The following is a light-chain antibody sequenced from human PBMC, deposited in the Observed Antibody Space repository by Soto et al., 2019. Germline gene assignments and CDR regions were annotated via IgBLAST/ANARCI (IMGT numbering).Light chain of an antibody. J-gene: IGKJ4*01. Sequence: EIGVTQSPATLSVSPGERAALSCRASQSVSSNLAWYQQKPGQAPSLLIYGASTRATDVPDRFSGSGSGTDFTLTISSLQSEDFAVYYCQQYDNWPLTFGGGTKVEIK. CDR3: QQYDNWPLT. CDR2: GAS. V-gene: IGKV3-15*01. CDR1: QSVSSN.